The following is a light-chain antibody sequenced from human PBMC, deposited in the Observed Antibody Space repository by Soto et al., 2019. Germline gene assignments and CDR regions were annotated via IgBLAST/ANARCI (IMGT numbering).Light chain of an antibody. CDR3: QQYNNWPPWT. CDR1: QRVSSN. J-gene: IGKJ1*01. Sequence: EIVMTQSPATLSVSPGERATFSCRASQRVSSNLAGYQHKPGQAPRLLIYGASTRATGIPARVSGSGSGREFTLTISSLQSEDFAVYYCQQYNNWPPWTFGQGTKVEIK. CDR2: GAS. V-gene: IGKV3-15*01.